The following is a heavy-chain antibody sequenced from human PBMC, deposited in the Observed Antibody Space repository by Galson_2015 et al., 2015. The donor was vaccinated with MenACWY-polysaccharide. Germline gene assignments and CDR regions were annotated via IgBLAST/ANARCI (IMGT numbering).Heavy chain of an antibody. CDR3: ARILSRARRDP. Sequence: SLRLSCAASGFTFNSYWMHWVRQVPGKGLVWVSLINSDGSSTNYADSVKGRFTISRDNGKNTLYLQMNSLRAEDTAVYYCARILSRARRDPWGQGTLVTVSS. CDR2: INSDGSST. CDR1: GFTFNSYW. V-gene: IGHV3-74*01. J-gene: IGHJ5*02. D-gene: IGHD3-3*02.